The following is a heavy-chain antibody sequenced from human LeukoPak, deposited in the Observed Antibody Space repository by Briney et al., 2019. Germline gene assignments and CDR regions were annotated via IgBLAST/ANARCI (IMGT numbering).Heavy chain of an antibody. D-gene: IGHD3-22*01. CDR1: GGSISSGDYY. V-gene: IGHV4-30-4*01. CDR3: ARAGYYYDSSGSFYFDY. CDR2: IYYSGST. Sequence: PSETLSLTCTVSGGSISSGDYYWSWIRQPPGKGLEWIGYIYYSGSTYYNPSLKSRVTISVDTSKNQFSLKLSSVTAADTAVYYCARAGYYYDSSGSFYFDYWGQGTLVTVSS. J-gene: IGHJ4*02.